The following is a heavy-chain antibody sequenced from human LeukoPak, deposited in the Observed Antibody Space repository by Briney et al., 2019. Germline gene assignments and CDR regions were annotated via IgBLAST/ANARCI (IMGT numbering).Heavy chain of an antibody. J-gene: IGHJ4*02. D-gene: IGHD1-7*01. CDR3: AMIGGTTGPFDA. Sequence: GGSLRLSCLAPGFPFNSYIMTWVRQAPGKGLEWVSGIRGSGGRTFYGDSVKGRFTISRDNSKNTLFLEMKGLRVDDTALYYCAMIGGTTGPFDAWGQGTLVTVSS. CDR2: IRGSGGRT. V-gene: IGHV3-23*01. CDR1: GFPFNSYI.